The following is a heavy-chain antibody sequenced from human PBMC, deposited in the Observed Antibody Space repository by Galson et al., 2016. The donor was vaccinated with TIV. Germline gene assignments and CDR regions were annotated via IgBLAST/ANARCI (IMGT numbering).Heavy chain of an antibody. D-gene: IGHD3-16*01. J-gene: IGHJ4*02. CDR3: ARDGGGTPAKSLGY. CDR2: INAGNGNK. Sequence: QSGAEVTKPGKSLKISCKASGYTFTSRAVHWVRQAPGQSLEWMAWINAGNGNKKYSENFQGRLTITRDTSASTVYMELSSLRSEDTAVYYCARDGGGTPAKSLGYWGQGTLVTVSS. V-gene: IGHV1-3*01. CDR1: GYTFTSRA.